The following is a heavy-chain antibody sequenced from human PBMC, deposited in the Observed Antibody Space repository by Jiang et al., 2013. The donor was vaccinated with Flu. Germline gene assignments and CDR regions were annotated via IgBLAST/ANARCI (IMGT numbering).Heavy chain of an antibody. CDR3: ARGHPITAAGPFDY. J-gene: IGHJ4*02. CDR1: GASISSYY. D-gene: IGHD6-13*01. CDR2: IYYSGST. V-gene: IGHV4-59*01. Sequence: VLLKPSETLSLTCTVSGASISSYYWSWIRQPPGKGLEWIAYIYYSGSTNYNPSLKSRVSISVDTSKNQFSLKLSSVTAADTAVYYCARGHPITAAGPFDYWGQGTLVTVSS.